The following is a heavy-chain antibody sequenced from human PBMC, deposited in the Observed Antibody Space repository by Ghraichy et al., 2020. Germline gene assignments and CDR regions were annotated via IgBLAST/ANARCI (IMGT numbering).Heavy chain of an antibody. Sequence: GGSLRLSCVASGFSFSYNAMNWVRQAPGKGLEWVSSISSDRNYMSYADSVKGRFTISRDNAKNSLYLQMNSLRAEDTAVYYWARTFYDILTGAYYYYMDVWGKGTTVTVSS. CDR2: ISSDRNYM. CDR1: GFSFSYNA. CDR3: ARTFYDILTGAYYYYMDV. V-gene: IGHV3-21*01. J-gene: IGHJ6*03. D-gene: IGHD3-9*01.